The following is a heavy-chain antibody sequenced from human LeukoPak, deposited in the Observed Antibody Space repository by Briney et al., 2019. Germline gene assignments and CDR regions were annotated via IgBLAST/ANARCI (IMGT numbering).Heavy chain of an antibody. CDR1: GGTFSNYT. Sequence: SVKVSCKASGGTFSNYTISWVRQAPGQGIEWMGRIIPMFGTANYAQKFQGRVTITTGESTSTAYMELSSLRSEDTAVYYCARGSYPDAFDIWGQGTMVTVSS. J-gene: IGHJ3*02. CDR2: IIPMFGTA. D-gene: IGHD1-26*01. V-gene: IGHV1-69*05. CDR3: ARGSYPDAFDI.